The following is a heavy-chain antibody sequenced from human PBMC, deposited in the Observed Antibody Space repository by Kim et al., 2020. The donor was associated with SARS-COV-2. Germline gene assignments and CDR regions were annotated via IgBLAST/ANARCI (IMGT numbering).Heavy chain of an antibody. CDR1: GGSISSYY. CDR2: IYYSGST. V-gene: IGHV4-59*01. Sequence: SETLSLTCTVSGGSISSYYWSWIRQPPGKGLEWIGYIYYSGSTNYNPSLKSRVTISVDTSKNQFSLKLSSVTAADTAVYYCARLRGDQWLRSERGAFYGMDVWGQGTTVTVS. CDR3: ARLRGDQWLRSERGAFYGMDV. J-gene: IGHJ6*02. D-gene: IGHD5-12*01.